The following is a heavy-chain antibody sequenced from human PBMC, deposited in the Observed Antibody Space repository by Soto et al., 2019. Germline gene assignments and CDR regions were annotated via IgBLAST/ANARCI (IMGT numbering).Heavy chain of an antibody. Sequence: PSETLSLTCTVSGGSISSYYWSWIRQPPGKGLELIGYIYYSGSTNYNPSLKSRVTISVDTSKNQFSLKLSSVTAADTAVYYCACWTGYYDSSGYYAGYVFDPWGQGTLVTVSS. CDR3: ACWTGYYDSSGYYAGYVFDP. V-gene: IGHV4-59*01. J-gene: IGHJ5*02. CDR1: GGSISSYY. CDR2: IYYSGST. D-gene: IGHD3-22*01.